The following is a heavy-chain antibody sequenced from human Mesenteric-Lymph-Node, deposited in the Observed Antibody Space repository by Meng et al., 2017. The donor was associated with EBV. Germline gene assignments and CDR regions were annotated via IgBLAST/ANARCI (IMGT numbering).Heavy chain of an antibody. CDR1: GFTFSSYW. CDR2: INSDGSST. J-gene: IGHJ4*02. D-gene: IGHD2-2*02. V-gene: IGHV3-74*02. CDR3: ARVAAIPFDY. Sequence: EVRLLDAGGGLVQPGGALVHSCAASGFTFSSYWMHWVRQAPGKGLVWVSRINSDGSSTSYADSVKGRFTISRDNAKNTLYLQMNSLRAEDTAVYYCARVAAIPFDYWGQGTLVTVSS.